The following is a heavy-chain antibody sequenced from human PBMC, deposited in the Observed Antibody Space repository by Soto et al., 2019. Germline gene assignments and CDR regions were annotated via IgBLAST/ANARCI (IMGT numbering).Heavy chain of an antibody. CDR3: ARGYYDFWSGKIGPNWFDP. Sequence: ASVKVSCKASGYTFTSYAMHWVRQAPGQRLEWMGWINAGNGNTKYSQKFQGRVTITRDTSASTAYMELSSLRSEDTAVYYCARGYYDFWSGKIGPNWFDPWGQGTLVTVSS. V-gene: IGHV1-3*01. CDR2: INAGNGNT. D-gene: IGHD3-3*01. CDR1: GYTFTSYA. J-gene: IGHJ5*02.